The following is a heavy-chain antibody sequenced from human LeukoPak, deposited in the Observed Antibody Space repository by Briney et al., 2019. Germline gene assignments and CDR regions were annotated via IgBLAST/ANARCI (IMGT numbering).Heavy chain of an antibody. CDR3: ARVKSGSYPDY. CDR2: IHYSGST. CDR1: SGSISSYY. D-gene: IGHD1-26*01. J-gene: IGHJ4*02. V-gene: IGHV4-59*01. Sequence: SETLSLTCTVSSGSISSYYWSWIRQPPGKGLEWIGYIHYSGSTNYNPSLKSRVTISVDTSKNQFSLKLSSVTAADTAVYYCARVKSGSYPDYWGQGTLVTVSS.